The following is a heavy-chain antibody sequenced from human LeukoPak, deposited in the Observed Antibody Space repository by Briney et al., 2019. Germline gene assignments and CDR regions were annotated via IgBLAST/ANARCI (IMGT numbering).Heavy chain of an antibody. J-gene: IGHJ4*02. CDR3: ARDLAYYDFWSSYKY. D-gene: IGHD3-3*01. V-gene: IGHV3-48*02. CDR2: ISSTGNTI. Sequence: GGSLRLSCVASGFTFSTYSMEWVRQAPGKGLEWVSYISSTGNTIYYADSVKGRFTISRDNARNSLYLQMNSLRDEDTAVYYCARDLAYYDFWSSYKYWGQGTLVTVSS. CDR1: GFTFSTYS.